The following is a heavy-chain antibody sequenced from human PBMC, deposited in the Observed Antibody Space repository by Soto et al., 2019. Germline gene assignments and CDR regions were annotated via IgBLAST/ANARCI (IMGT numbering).Heavy chain of an antibody. Sequence: QLQLQESGPGLVKPSETLSLTCSVSGGSISSGSYYWGRIRQPPGKGLEWIWSIYYSGRTYYNPSLKSRVTISVDTSKNQFSLKLSSVTAADTAVYYCARSMTTVVTLDYWGQGTLVTVSS. CDR3: ARSMTTVVTLDY. V-gene: IGHV4-39*01. CDR2: IYYSGRT. J-gene: IGHJ4*02. D-gene: IGHD4-17*01. CDR1: GGSISSGSYY.